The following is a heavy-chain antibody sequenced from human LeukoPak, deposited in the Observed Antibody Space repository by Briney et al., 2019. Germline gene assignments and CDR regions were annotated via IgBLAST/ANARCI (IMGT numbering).Heavy chain of an antibody. CDR3: ATAQYYYDTPYYYGMDV. J-gene: IGHJ6*02. Sequence: SETLSLTCTVSGGSISSTNSYWGWIRQSPRTGLEWIGNIYSSGRSYYNPSLKSRVTISIDTSDKQFSLKLSSVTAADTAVYYCATAQYYYDTPYYYGMDVWGQGTTVTVSS. CDR2: IYSSGRS. CDR1: GGSISSTNSY. V-gene: IGHV4-39*07. D-gene: IGHD3-22*01.